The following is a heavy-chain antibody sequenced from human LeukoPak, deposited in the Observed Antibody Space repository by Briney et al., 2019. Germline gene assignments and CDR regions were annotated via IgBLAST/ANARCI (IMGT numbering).Heavy chain of an antibody. Sequence: GGSLRLSCAASGFTFSSYTMNWVRQAPGKGLEWVSYIGVSDITYADSVKGRFTISRDNAKNSLYLQMNSLRAEDTAVYYCARDFLWSLDNWGQGTLVTVSS. D-gene: IGHD3-10*01. CDR2: IGVSDIT. J-gene: IGHJ4*02. CDR1: GFTFSSYT. V-gene: IGHV3-48*04. CDR3: ARDFLWSLDN.